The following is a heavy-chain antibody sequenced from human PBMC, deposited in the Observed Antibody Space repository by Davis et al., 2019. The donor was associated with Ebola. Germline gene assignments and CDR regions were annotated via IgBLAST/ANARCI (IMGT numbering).Heavy chain of an antibody. Sequence: SETLSLTCTVSGGSISYTTYYWGWIRQPPGKGLEWIGSIYYSGSTYYNPSLRSRVTVSVDTSKNQFSLTLGSVTAADAAVYYCARQGWSGYSLRHWLDPWGRGTLVTVSS. J-gene: IGHJ5*02. CDR3: ARQGWSGYSLRHWLDP. CDR2: IYYSGST. V-gene: IGHV4-39*01. D-gene: IGHD3-3*01. CDR1: GGSISYTTYY.